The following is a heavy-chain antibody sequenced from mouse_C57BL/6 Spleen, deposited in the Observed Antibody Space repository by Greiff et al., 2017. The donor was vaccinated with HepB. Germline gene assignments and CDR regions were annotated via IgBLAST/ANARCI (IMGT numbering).Heavy chain of an antibody. Sequence: QVQLQQPGAELVKPGASVKLSCKASGYTFTSYWMQWVKQRPGQGLEWIGEIDPSDSYTNYNQKFKGKATLTVDTSSSTAYMQLSSLTSEDSAVYYCARATAWGQGTSVTVSS. J-gene: IGHJ4*01. CDR3: ARATA. D-gene: IGHD3-2*01. CDR1: GYTFTSYW. CDR2: IDPSDSYT. V-gene: IGHV1-50*01.